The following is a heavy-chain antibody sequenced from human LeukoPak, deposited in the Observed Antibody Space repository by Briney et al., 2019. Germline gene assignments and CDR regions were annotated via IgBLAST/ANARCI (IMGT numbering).Heavy chain of an antibody. D-gene: IGHD6-19*01. CDR2: IIPILGIA. V-gene: IGHV1-69*04. CDR3: ARVGGWLAYFDY. J-gene: IGHJ4*02. CDR1: GGTFSSYA. Sequence: SVKVSCKASGGTFSSYAISWVRQAPGQGLEWMGRIIPILGIANYAQKFQGRVTMTRDTSTSTVYMELSSLRSEDTAVYYCARVGGWLAYFDYWGQGTLVTVSS.